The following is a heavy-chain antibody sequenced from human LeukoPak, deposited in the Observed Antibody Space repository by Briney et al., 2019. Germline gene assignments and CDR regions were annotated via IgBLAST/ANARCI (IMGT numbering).Heavy chain of an antibody. J-gene: IGHJ3*02. Sequence: GGSLRLSCAASGFTFSSYAMSWVRQAPGKGLEWVSAISGSGGSTYYADSVKGRFTISRDNSKNTLYLQMNSLRAEDTAVYYCARKSDFWSGYYFVDAFDIWGQGTMVTVSS. V-gene: IGHV3-23*01. CDR1: GFTFSSYA. D-gene: IGHD3-3*01. CDR3: ARKSDFWSGYYFVDAFDI. CDR2: ISGSGGST.